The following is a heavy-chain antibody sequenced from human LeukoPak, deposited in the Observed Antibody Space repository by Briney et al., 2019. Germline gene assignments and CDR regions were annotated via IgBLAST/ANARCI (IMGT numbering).Heavy chain of an antibody. CDR2: ISSSSSYI. CDR1: GFTFSSYA. J-gene: IGHJ4*02. V-gene: IGHV3-21*01. Sequence: GGSLRLSCAASGFTFSSYAMHWVRQAPGKGLEWVSSISSSSSYIYYADSVKGRFTISRDNAKNSLYLQMNSLRAEDTAVYYCARGTIAAADYWGQGTLVTVSS. D-gene: IGHD6-13*01. CDR3: ARGTIAAADY.